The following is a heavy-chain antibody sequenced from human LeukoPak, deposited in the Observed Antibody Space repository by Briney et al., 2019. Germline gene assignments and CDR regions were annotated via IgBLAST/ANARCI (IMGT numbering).Heavy chain of an antibody. J-gene: IGHJ4*02. Sequence: APVKVSCKASGYTFTGYYMHWVRQAPGQGLEWMGRINPNSGGTNYAHKFQGRVTMTRDTSISTAYMELSRLRSDDTAVYYCARDPRIAVAGKYFDYWGQGTLVTVSS. D-gene: IGHD6-19*01. V-gene: IGHV1-2*06. CDR1: GYTFTGYY. CDR3: ARDPRIAVAGKYFDY. CDR2: INPNSGGT.